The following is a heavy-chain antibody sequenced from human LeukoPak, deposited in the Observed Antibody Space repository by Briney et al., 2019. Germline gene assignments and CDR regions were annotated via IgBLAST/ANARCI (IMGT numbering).Heavy chain of an antibody. V-gene: IGHV1-2*02. Sequence: ASVKVSCKASGYTFTGYYMHWVRQAPGQGLEWMGWINPNSGGTNYAQKFQGRVTMTRDTSINTAYMELSRLRSDDTAVYYCARGDGRYCSSTSCPYDYWGQGTLVTVSS. J-gene: IGHJ4*02. CDR2: INPNSGGT. CDR1: GYTFTGYY. CDR3: ARGDGRYCSSTSCPYDY. D-gene: IGHD2-2*01.